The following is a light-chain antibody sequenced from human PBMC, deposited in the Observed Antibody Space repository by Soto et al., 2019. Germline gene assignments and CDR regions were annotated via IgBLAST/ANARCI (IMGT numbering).Light chain of an antibody. J-gene: IGKJ4*01. Sequence: EIVMTQSPATLSVSPGERVTLSCRASQSVSSNFAWYQQKPGQAPRLLIFAASTRATGIPARFSGSGSGTEFTLTISSLQSEDFAVYYCQQYNDWPLTFGGGTKVEIE. CDR3: QQYNDWPLT. V-gene: IGKV3-15*01. CDR2: AAS. CDR1: QSVSSN.